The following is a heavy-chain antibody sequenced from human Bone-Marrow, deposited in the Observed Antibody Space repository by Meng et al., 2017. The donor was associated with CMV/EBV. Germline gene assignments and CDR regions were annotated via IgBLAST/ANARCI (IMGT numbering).Heavy chain of an antibody. CDR2: IYHSGST. J-gene: IGHJ4*02. CDR1: GYSISSGYY. D-gene: IGHD2-2*01. Sequence: SETLSLTCTVSGYSISSGYYWGWIRQPPGKGLEWIGSIYHSGSTYYNPSLKSRVTISVDTSKNQFSLKLSSVTAADTAVYYCARDPLGYCSSTSCYLYLTWGQGTLVNVSS. V-gene: IGHV4-38-2*02. CDR3: ARDPLGYCSSTSCYLYLT.